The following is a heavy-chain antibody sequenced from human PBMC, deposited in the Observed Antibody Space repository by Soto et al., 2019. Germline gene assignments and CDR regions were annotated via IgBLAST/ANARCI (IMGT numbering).Heavy chain of an antibody. V-gene: IGHV4-59*12. Sequence: SETLSLTCTVSGGSINDFYWSWIRQPPGKGLEWIGYIYYSGSTDYNPSLKSRVTISVDPSKTQFSLNLRSVNTADTAVYYCARLGGVAARTFDYWGQGTTVTVSS. CDR3: ARLGGVAARTFDY. D-gene: IGHD6-6*01. J-gene: IGHJ4*03. CDR2: IYYSGST. CDR1: GGSINDFY.